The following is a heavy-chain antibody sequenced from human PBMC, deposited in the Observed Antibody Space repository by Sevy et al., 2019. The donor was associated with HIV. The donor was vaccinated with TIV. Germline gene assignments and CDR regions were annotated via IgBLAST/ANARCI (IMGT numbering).Heavy chain of an antibody. CDR2: INLNSGGT. V-gene: IGHV1-2*02. Sequence: ASVKVSCKASGYTVTASYMHWVLQAPGQGLEWMGWINLNSGGTDYAQKFQGRVTMTRDTSISTTYMELTRLTSDDTAVYYCARHPDEYSSSLNGMDVWGQRTSVTVSS. CDR3: ARHPDEYSSSLNGMDV. J-gene: IGHJ6*02. CDR1: GYTVTASY. D-gene: IGHD6-6*01.